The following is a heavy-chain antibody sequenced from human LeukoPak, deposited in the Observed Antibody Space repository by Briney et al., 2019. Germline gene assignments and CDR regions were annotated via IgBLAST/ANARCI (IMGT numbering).Heavy chain of an antibody. J-gene: IGHJ4*02. Sequence: ASVEVSCKASGYTFTSYGISWVRQAPGQGVEWMGWISAYNGNTNYAQKLQGRVTMTTDTSTSTAYMELRSLRSDDTAVYYCARDKRYYDSSGYSLGFDYWGQGTLVTVSS. V-gene: IGHV1-18*01. CDR1: GYTFTSYG. CDR3: ARDKRYYDSSGYSLGFDY. D-gene: IGHD3-22*01. CDR2: ISAYNGNT.